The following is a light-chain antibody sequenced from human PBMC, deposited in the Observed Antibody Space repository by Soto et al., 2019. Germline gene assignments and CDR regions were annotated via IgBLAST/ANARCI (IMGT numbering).Light chain of an antibody. CDR1: SSDVGTYNY. Sequence: QAASVSGSPGQSITISCTGTSSDVGTYNYVSWYQQHPGKAPKLIIYDVSTRPSGLSNRFSGSKSGNTASLTISGLQAEDEADYFCSSYASTSTLVVFGGGTKLTVL. V-gene: IGLV2-14*01. J-gene: IGLJ2*01. CDR3: SSYASTSTLVV. CDR2: DVS.